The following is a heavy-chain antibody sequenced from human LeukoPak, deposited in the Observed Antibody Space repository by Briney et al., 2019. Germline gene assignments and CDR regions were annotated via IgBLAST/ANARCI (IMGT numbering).Heavy chain of an antibody. CDR3: ARGGAGSSWRDYYYYYGMDV. Sequence: ASVKVSCKASGGTFSSYAISWVRQAPGQGLEWMGWMNPNSGNTGYAQKFQGRVTMTRNTSISTAYMELSSLRSEDTAVYYCARGGAGSSWRDYYYYYGMDVWGQGTTVTVSS. V-gene: IGHV1-8*02. D-gene: IGHD6-13*01. J-gene: IGHJ6*02. CDR2: MNPNSGNT. CDR1: GGTFSSYA.